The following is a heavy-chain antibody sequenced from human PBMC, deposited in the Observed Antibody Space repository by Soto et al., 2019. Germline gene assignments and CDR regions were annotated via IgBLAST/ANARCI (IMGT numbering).Heavy chain of an antibody. CDR2: IRDSGST. V-gene: IGHV4-31*03. CDR3: ERAMANYFDY. D-gene: IGHD2-8*01. CDR1: GGSVSSDDDS. Sequence: QVQLQESGPGLVKPSQTLSVTCTVSGGSVSSDDDSWSWIRQHPGKGLEWIGYIRDSGSTYYKPSLEGRVTISVDTSKNQCSLRLRSVTAADTAVYYCERAMANYFDYWGQGTLVPASS. J-gene: IGHJ4*02.